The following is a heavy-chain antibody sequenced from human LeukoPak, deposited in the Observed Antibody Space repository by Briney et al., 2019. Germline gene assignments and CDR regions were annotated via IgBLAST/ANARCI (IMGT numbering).Heavy chain of an antibody. Sequence: PSETLSLTCAVSGGSISSGGYYWSWIRQHPGKGLEWIGYIYYSGSTYYNPSLKSRVTISVDTSKNQFSLKLSSVTAADTAVYYCASSSFNYGDYGIAYFDYWDQGTLVTVSS. CDR1: GGSISSGGYY. D-gene: IGHD4-17*01. CDR2: IYYSGST. CDR3: ASSSFNYGDYGIAYFDY. V-gene: IGHV4-31*11. J-gene: IGHJ4*02.